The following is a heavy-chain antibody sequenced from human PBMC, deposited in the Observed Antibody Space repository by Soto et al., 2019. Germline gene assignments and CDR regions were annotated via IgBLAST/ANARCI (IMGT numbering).Heavy chain of an antibody. CDR2: INPSGGST. CDR1: GYTFTSYY. Sequence: ASVKVSCKASGYTFTSYYMHWVRQSPGQGLEWMGIINPSGGSTSYAQKYQGRVTMTRDTSTSTVYMELSSLRSEDTAVYYCARSWNKVGAAFAVGYFDFWGLGTLVTVSS. J-gene: IGHJ4*02. V-gene: IGHV1-46*01. D-gene: IGHD1-26*01. CDR3: ARSWNKVGAAFAVGYFDF.